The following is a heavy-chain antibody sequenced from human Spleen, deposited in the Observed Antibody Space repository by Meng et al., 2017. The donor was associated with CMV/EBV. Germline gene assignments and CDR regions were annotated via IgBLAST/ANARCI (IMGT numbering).Heavy chain of an antibody. CDR3: ARERMTTPDY. J-gene: IGHJ4*02. CDR2: ISSSGSTI. V-gene: IGHV3-11*04. CDR1: GFSFIDYY. D-gene: IGHD4-17*01. Sequence: GESLKISCAASGFSFIDYYMYWIRQAPGKGLEWVSYISSSGSTIYYADSVKGRFTISRDNAKNSLYLQMNSLRAEDTAVYYCARERMTTPDYWGQGTLVTVSS.